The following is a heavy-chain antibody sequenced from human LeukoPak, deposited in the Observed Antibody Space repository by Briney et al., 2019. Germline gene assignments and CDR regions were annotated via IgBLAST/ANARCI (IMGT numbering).Heavy chain of an antibody. J-gene: IGHJ4*02. CDR2: INTRSTTI. CDR3: ARGPRTVLFGDRHKGTFDY. CDR1: GFTFSSYS. D-gene: IGHD3-10*01. Sequence: GGSLRLSCAASGFTFSSYSMNWVRQAPGKGLEWVSYINTRSTTIYYADSVKGRFTFSRDNSKNTLYLQMNSLRAEDTALYYCARGPRTVLFGDRHKGTFDYWGQGTLVTVSS. V-gene: IGHV3-48*01.